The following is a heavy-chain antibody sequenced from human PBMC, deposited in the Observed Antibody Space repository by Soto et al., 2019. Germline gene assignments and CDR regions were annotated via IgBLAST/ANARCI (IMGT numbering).Heavy chain of an antibody. CDR2: ISASGSST. V-gene: IGHV3-23*01. D-gene: IGHD2-8*01. CDR3: AKHPQQYCATGTC. CDR1: GFTFSNSG. J-gene: IGHJ4*02. Sequence: GGSLRLSCAASGFTFSNSGMSWVRQAPGKGLDWVSGISASGSSTNYADSVKGRFTISRDNSKNTLYLQMNSLRAEDTAVYYCAKHPQQYCATGTCWGQGTLVTVSS.